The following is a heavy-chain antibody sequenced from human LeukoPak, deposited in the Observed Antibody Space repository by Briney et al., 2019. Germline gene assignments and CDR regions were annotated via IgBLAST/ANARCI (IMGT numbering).Heavy chain of an antibody. Sequence: GGSLRLSCAASGFTFSSYSMNWVRQAPGKGLEWVSSISSSSSYIYYADSVKGRFTISRDNAKNSLYLQMNSLRDEDTAVYYCARGGSGYSYGKIDSWGQGILVTVSS. V-gene: IGHV3-21*01. CDR1: GFTFSSYS. D-gene: IGHD5-18*01. CDR3: ARGGSGYSYGKIDS. J-gene: IGHJ4*02. CDR2: ISSSSSYI.